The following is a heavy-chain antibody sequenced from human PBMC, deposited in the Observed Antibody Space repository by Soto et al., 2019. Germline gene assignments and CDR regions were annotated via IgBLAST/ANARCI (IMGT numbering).Heavy chain of an antibody. CDR3: TRDLDYGGNSDSIDV. CDR1: GYSFTNYW. V-gene: IGHV5-51*01. Sequence: GESLKISCQGSGYSFTNYWVGWVRQIPGRGLEWMAIIHPGDSDTRYSPFFQGQVTISADKSISTAYLQWSSLKASDTAMYYCTRDLDYGGNSDSIDVWGQGTMVTVSS. J-gene: IGHJ3*01. D-gene: IGHD4-17*01. CDR2: IHPGDSDT.